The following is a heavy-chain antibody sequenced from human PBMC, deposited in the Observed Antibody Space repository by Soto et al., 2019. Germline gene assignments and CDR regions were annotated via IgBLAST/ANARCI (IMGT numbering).Heavy chain of an antibody. J-gene: IGHJ6*02. CDR1: GGTFRTSA. V-gene: IGHV1-69*12. Sequence: QVQLVQSGAAVKKPGSSVKVSCKTSGGTFRTSAISWVRKAPGHGLEWMGGIMPVFPTPDYAQKFQSRVTITADESTSTAYMELSSLGSEDTAVYYCARDKDRQQLGGNYYYIMDVWGQGTTVTVSS. CDR2: IMPVFPTP. CDR3: ARDKDRQQLGGNYYYIMDV. D-gene: IGHD3-3*02.